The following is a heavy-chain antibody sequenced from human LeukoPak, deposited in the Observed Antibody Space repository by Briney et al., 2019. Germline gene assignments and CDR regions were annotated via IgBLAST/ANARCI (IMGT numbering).Heavy chain of an antibody. Sequence: SETLSLTCTVSGGSISSGRYSWNWIRQPAGKGLEWIGRIYSSGSTNYNPFLKSRVAISRDTSKNQFSLKLNSVTAADTAVYYCARDNSHSSGYVFDYWGQGTLVTVSS. CDR1: GGSISSGRYS. J-gene: IGHJ4*02. D-gene: IGHD3-22*01. CDR2: IYSSGST. V-gene: IGHV4-61*02. CDR3: ARDNSHSSGYVFDY.